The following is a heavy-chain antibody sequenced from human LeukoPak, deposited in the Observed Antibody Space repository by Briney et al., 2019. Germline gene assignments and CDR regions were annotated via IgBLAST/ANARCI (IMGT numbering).Heavy chain of an antibody. V-gene: IGHV4-61*01. J-gene: IGHJ5*02. D-gene: IGHD2-2*01. Sequence: SETLSLTCTVSGGSVSSGSCYWGWIRQPPGKGLEWIGYIYYSGSTNYNPSLKSRVTISVDTSKNQFSLKLSSVTAADTAVYYCARAPGVLGYCSSTSCYAEGSGWFDPWGQGTLVTVSS. CDR1: GGSVSSGSCY. CDR3: ARAPGVLGYCSSTSCYAEGSGWFDP. CDR2: IYYSGST.